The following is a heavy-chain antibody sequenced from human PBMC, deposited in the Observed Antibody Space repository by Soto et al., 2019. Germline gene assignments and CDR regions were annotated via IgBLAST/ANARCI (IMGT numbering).Heavy chain of an antibody. V-gene: IGHV4-30-4*01. Sequence: QVQLQESGPGLVKPSQTLSLTCTVSGGSISSGDYYWSWIRQPPGKGLEWIGYIYYSGRTYYNPSLKSRVTISVATSKDQFSLKLSSVTAADTAVYYCARDRRHNYYYDYWGQGTLVTVSS. CDR2: IYYSGRT. J-gene: IGHJ4*02. D-gene: IGHD3-10*01. CDR3: ARDRRHNYYYDY. CDR1: GGSISSGDYY.